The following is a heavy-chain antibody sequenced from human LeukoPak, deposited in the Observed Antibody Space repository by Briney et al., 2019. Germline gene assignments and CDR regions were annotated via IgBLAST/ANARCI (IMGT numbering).Heavy chain of an antibody. CDR3: ARDDLGYCSSTSCYGVDY. Sequence: GRSLRLSCAASGFTFSSYGMHWVRQAPGKGLEWVAVIWYDGSNKYYADSVKGRFTISRDSSKNTLYLQMNSLRAEDTAVYYCARDDLGYCSSTSCYGVDYWGQGTLVTVSS. J-gene: IGHJ4*02. D-gene: IGHD2-2*01. CDR2: IWYDGSNK. V-gene: IGHV3-33*01. CDR1: GFTFSSYG.